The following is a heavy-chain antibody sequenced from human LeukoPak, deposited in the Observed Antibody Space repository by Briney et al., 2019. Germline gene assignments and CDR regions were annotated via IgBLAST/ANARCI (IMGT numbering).Heavy chain of an antibody. Sequence: GGSLRLSCAASGFTFGTYAMIWVPQAPGRGLEWVSGIRGSAGLTYYADSVKGRFTISRDNSKNMVFLQMNSLRAEDTAVYYCVKDGTWIFNYNFDYWGQGTLVTVSA. V-gene: IGHV3-23*01. CDR2: IRGSAGLT. CDR3: VKDGTWIFNYNFDY. D-gene: IGHD4-11*01. CDR1: GFTFGTYA. J-gene: IGHJ4*02.